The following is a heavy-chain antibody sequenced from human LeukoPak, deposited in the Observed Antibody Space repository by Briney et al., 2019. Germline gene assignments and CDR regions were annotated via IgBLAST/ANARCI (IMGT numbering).Heavy chain of an antibody. D-gene: IGHD1-26*01. CDR1: GTTFDSHY. CDR2: INQDGSEK. Sequence: PGGSLRLSCAASGTTFDSHYVTWVRQTPEKGLEWVANINQDGSEKNYVDSVKGRFTISRDNAKKSLYLQMNSLRAEDTAVYYCASAAGWESAYWGQGTLVTVSS. CDR3: ASAAGWESAY. V-gene: IGHV3-7*01. J-gene: IGHJ4*02.